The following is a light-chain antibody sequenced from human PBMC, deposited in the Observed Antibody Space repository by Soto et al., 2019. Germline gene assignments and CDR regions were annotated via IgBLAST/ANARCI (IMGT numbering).Light chain of an antibody. J-gene: IGKJ5*01. Sequence: QSPATLSVSPGETATLSCRASQSVSSKLAWYQQKPGQAPRLLIHSASTRATGIPARFSGSGSGTEFTLTISSLQSEDFAVYYCQQYNNWPPITFGQGTRLEI. CDR2: SAS. CDR3: QQYNNWPPIT. CDR1: QSVSSK. V-gene: IGKV3-15*01.